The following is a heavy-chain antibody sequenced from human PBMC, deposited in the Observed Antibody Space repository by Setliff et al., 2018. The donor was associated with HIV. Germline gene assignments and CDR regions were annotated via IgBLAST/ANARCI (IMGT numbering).Heavy chain of an antibody. V-gene: IGHV4-4*09. CDR1: GDSISTDY. Sequence: SETLSLTCTVSGDSISTDYWTWIRQPPGKGLEWIGYIYSSGTTQYNPSVESRVTMSLDTSRDQFSLNLRSVTAADTAVYFCARLIHTGLLYFDFWGLGTLVTVS. CDR3: ARLIHTGLLYFDF. D-gene: IGHD2-8*02. CDR2: IYSSGTT. J-gene: IGHJ4*02.